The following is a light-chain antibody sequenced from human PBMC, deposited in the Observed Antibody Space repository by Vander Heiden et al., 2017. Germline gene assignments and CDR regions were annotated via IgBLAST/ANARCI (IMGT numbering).Light chain of an antibody. Sequence: QSLLTQPPSASGTPGQRATISCSGSSPNIGSNYVYWYQQLPGTAPKLLIYRNNQRPSGVPDRFSGSKSGTSASLAISGLRSEDEADYYCAAWDDSLSGPVFGGGTKLTVL. CDR3: AAWDDSLSGPV. CDR2: RNN. J-gene: IGLJ2*01. CDR1: SPNIGSNY. V-gene: IGLV1-47*01.